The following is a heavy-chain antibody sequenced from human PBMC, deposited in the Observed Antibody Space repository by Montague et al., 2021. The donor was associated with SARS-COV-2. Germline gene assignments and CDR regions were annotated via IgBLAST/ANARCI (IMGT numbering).Heavy chain of an antibody. J-gene: IGHJ4*02. CDR2: RYQNGAT. V-gene: IGHV4-38-2*02. CDR3: ARSGVGIFDFSYFDS. CDR1: GFSISSGYY. Sequence: SETLSLTCSVSGFSISSGYYWGWIRQTPGKGLEWIGSRYQNGATYYSPSLKRPVTILLDTSKNQFSLSLTSVTAADTAVYHCARSGVGIFDFSYFDSWGQGSLVIVSS. D-gene: IGHD3-3*01.